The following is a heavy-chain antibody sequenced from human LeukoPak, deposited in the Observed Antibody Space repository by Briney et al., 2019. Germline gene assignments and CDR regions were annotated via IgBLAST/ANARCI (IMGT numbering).Heavy chain of an antibody. Sequence: GGSLRLSCAASGFTFSSYSMKWVRQAPGKGLEWVSSISSSSSYIYYADSVKGRFTISRDNAKNSLYLQMNSLRAEDTAVYYCARDSRATMIVVVRFDYWGQGTLVTVSS. J-gene: IGHJ4*02. CDR3: ARDSRATMIVVVRFDY. D-gene: IGHD3-22*01. CDR1: GFTFSSYS. V-gene: IGHV3-21*01. CDR2: ISSSSSYI.